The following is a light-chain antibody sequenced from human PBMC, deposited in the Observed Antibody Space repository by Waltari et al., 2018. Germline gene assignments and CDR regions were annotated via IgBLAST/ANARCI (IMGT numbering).Light chain of an antibody. CDR1: NIGSEV. CDR2: THT. V-gene: IGLV3-21*01. CDR3: QGWDISSDLYI. J-gene: IGLJ2*01. Sequence: SSDLTQPSSVSVSPGQTARITCGGDNIGSEVVNWYQQKPPQAPILVIYTHTERPSGLPESFSGSQSGNTAPRTISGVEAGDEADYYCQGWDISSDLYIFGVGTRLTV.